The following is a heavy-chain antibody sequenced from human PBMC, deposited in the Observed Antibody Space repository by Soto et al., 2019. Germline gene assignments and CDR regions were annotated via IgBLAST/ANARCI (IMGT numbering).Heavy chain of an antibody. CDR1: GYSFTNYW. CDR2: IYPGDSDT. CDR3: ARPRSGSYRLDYYGMDV. D-gene: IGHD3-10*01. V-gene: IGHV5-51*01. Sequence: GESLKISCKGSGYSFTNYWIAWVRQMPGKGLEWMGIIYPGDSDTRYSPSFQGQVTISADKSISTAYLQWRSLRASDTAMYYCARPRSGSYRLDYYGMDVWGQGTTVTVSS. J-gene: IGHJ6*02.